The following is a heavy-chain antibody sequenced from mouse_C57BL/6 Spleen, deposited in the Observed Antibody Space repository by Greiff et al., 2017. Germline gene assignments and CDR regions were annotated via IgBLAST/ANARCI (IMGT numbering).Heavy chain of an antibody. D-gene: IGHD1-1*02. J-gene: IGHJ4*01. Sequence: EVKLVESGGDLVKPGGSLKLSCAASGFTFSSYGMSWVRQTPDKRLEWVATISSGGSYTYYPDSVKGRFTISRDNAKNTLYLQMSSLKSEDTAMYYCASLWDGYDMDYWGQGTSVTVSS. CDR3: ASLWDGYDMDY. CDR2: ISSGGSYT. CDR1: GFTFSSYG. V-gene: IGHV5-6*01.